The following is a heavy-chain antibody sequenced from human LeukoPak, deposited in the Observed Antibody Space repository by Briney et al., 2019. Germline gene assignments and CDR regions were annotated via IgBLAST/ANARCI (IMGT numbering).Heavy chain of an antibody. CDR3: ARWWLVFSAFDI. CDR2: IYYSGST. CDR1: GGSISSSSYY. J-gene: IGHJ3*02. D-gene: IGHD6-19*01. Sequence: SGTLSLTCTVSGGSISSSSYYWGWIRQPPGKGLEWIGSIYYSGSTYYNPSLKSRVTISVDTSKNQFSLKLSSVTAADTAVYYCARWWLVFSAFDIWGQGTMVTVSS. V-gene: IGHV4-39*01.